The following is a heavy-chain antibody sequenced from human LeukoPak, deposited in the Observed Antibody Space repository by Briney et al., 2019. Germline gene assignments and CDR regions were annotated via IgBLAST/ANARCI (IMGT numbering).Heavy chain of an antibody. CDR3: ARESSGGYPDY. J-gene: IGHJ4*02. D-gene: IGHD1-26*01. CDR2: ISPNSGGT. V-gene: IGHV1-2*02. Sequence: ASVKVSCKASGYSFTGYYIHWVRRAPGQGLEWMGWISPNSGGTNYAQKFQGRVTMTRDTSISTAYMELRGLRSDDTAVYYCARESSGGYPDYWGQGTLVSVSA. CDR1: GYSFTGYY.